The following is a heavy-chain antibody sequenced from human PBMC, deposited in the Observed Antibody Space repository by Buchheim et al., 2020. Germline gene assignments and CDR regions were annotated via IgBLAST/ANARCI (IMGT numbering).Heavy chain of an antibody. CDR2: ISYDGSNK. V-gene: IGHV3-30*18. J-gene: IGHJ4*02. Sequence: QVQLVESGGGVVQPGRSLRLSCAASGFTFSSYGMHWVRQAPGKGLEWVAVISYDGSNKYYADSAKGRFTISRDNSKNTLYLQMNSLRAEDTAVYYCAKDGLGWELLVYYFDYWGQGTL. CDR1: GFTFSSYG. D-gene: IGHD1-26*01. CDR3: AKDGLGWELLVYYFDY.